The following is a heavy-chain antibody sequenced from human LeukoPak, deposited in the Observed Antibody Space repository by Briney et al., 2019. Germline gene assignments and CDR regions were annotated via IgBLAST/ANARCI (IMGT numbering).Heavy chain of an antibody. J-gene: IGHJ4*02. CDR3: ARDNARSAIFGVVANYFDY. V-gene: IGHV4-34*01. Sequence: PSETLSLTCAVYAGSFSGYYWSWIRQPPGKGLEWIGEINHSGSTNYNPSLKSRVTISVDTSKNQFSLKLSSVTAADTAVYYCARDNARSAIFGVVANYFDYWGQGTLVTVSS. CDR1: AGSFSGYY. D-gene: IGHD3-3*01. CDR2: INHSGST.